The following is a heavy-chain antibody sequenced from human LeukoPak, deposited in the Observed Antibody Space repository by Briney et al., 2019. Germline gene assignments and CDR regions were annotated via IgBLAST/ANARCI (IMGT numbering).Heavy chain of an antibody. V-gene: IGHV1-69*06. J-gene: IGHJ4*02. D-gene: IGHD3-10*01. CDR3: ARIGSYGSGTFTGY. CDR2: IIPIFGTA. Sequence: GASVKVSCKASGYTFNNYGISWVRQAPGQGLEWMGGIIPIFGTANYAQKFQGRVTITADKSTSTAYMELSSLRSEDTAVYYCARIGSYGSGTFTGYWGQGTLVTVSS. CDR1: GYTFNNYG.